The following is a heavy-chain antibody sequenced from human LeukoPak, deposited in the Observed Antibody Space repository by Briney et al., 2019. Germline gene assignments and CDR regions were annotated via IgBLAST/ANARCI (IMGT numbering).Heavy chain of an antibody. CDR3: ASELYDSNAYFDY. V-gene: IGHV3-21*01. Sequence: GGSLRLSCAASGFTFSSYTMNWVRQAPAKGLEWVSSISSYSSYIYYADSVKGRFTISRDNAKNSLYLQMNSLRAEDTAVYYCASELYDSNAYFDYWGQGTLVTVSS. CDR2: ISSYSSYI. J-gene: IGHJ4*02. CDR1: GFTFSSYT. D-gene: IGHD3-22*01.